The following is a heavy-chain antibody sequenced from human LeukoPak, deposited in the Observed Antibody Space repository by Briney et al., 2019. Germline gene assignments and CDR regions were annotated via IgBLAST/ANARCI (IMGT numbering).Heavy chain of an antibody. J-gene: IGHJ6*02. CDR2: ISSSSSYI. CDR1: GFTFSNYN. CDR3: TRDIVVVPAYGMDV. V-gene: IGHV3-21*01. D-gene: IGHD2-2*01. Sequence: GGSLGLSCAASGFTFSNYNMNWVRQAPGKGLEWVSSISSSSSYIYYADAVKGRFTISRDNAKNSLDLQMNSLRAEDTAVFYCTRDIVVVPAYGMDVWGQGPTATVSS.